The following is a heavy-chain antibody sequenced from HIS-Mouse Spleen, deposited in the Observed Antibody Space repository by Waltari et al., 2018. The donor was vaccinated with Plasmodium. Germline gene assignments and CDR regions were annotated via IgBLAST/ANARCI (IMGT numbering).Heavy chain of an antibody. V-gene: IGHV4-34*01. CDR2: INHSGST. Sequence: QVQLQQWGAGLLEPSETLSLPCAVYGGSLSGYYWSWIRQPPGKGLEWIGEINHSGSTNYNPSLKSRVTISVDTSKNQFSLKLSSVTAADTAVYYCASSGSGSYYYWGQGTLVTVSS. CDR3: ASSGSGSYYY. J-gene: IGHJ4*02. D-gene: IGHD3-10*01. CDR1: GGSLSGYY.